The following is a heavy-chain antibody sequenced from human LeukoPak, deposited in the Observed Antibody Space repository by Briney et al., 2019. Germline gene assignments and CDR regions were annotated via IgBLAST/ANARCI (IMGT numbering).Heavy chain of an antibody. D-gene: IGHD3-22*01. CDR1: GFTVSSNY. V-gene: IGHV3-53*01. CDR3: ARDTYYYDSSGSPAFDY. J-gene: IGHJ4*02. Sequence: GGSLRLSCAASGFTVSSNYMSWVRQAPGKGLEWVPVIYSGGSTYYADSVKGRFTISRDNSKNTLYLQMNSLRAEDTAVYYCARDTYYYDSSGSPAFDYWGQGTLVTVSS. CDR2: IYSGGST.